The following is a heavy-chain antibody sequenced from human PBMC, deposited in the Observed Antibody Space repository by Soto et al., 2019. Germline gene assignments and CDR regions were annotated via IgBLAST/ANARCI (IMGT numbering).Heavy chain of an antibody. D-gene: IGHD2-15*01. J-gene: IGHJ4*02. CDR2: INHSGST. Sequence: SETLSLTCAVYGGSFSGYYWSWIRQPPGKGLGWIGEINHSGSTNYNPSLKSRVTISVDTSKNQFSLKLSSVTAADTAVYYCSFGVVAAPYYFDYWGQGTLVTVS. V-gene: IGHV4-34*01. CDR1: GGSFSGYY. CDR3: SFGVVAAPYYFDY.